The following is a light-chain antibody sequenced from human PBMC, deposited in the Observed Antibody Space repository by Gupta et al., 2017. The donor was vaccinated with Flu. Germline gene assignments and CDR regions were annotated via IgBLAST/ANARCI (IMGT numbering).Light chain of an antibody. V-gene: IGKV3-15*01. Sequence: ASLSVSPGEGATLSCRASQNVGNQLAWYQQKPGQAPRLLIFAASTRATGIPARFSGSGSGTEFTLTISSLQSEDVAVYFCQQYNTWPPLTFGGGTNMEIK. J-gene: IGKJ4*01. CDR3: QQYNTWPPLT. CDR2: AAS. CDR1: QNVGNQ.